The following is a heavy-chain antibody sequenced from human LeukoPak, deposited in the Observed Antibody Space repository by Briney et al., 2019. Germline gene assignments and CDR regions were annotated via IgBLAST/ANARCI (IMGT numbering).Heavy chain of an antibody. J-gene: IGHJ4*02. CDR3: ARDPYDSSGYYTSPGDY. CDR1: GFIFSSYW. V-gene: IGHV3-7*01. D-gene: IGHD3-22*01. Sequence: GGSLRLSCAASGFIFSSYWMTWFRQAPGKGLEWVANIKQDGSERYYADSVKGRFTISRDNAKNSLYLQMNSLRAEDTAVYYCARDPYDSSGYYTSPGDYWGQGTLVTVSS. CDR2: IKQDGSER.